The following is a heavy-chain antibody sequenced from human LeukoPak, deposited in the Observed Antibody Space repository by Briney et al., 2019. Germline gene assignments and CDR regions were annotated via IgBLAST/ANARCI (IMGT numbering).Heavy chain of an antibody. CDR3: VGEGTY. J-gene: IGHJ4*02. Sequence: GGSLRLSCAASGLSVSSTYMTWVRQAPGKGLEWVSVIYSGGGTNYADSLRGRFSISRDNSKNALYLQMNSLRADDTAVYYCVGEGTYWGQGTLVTVSS. CDR1: GLSVSSTY. V-gene: IGHV3-53*01. CDR2: IYSGGGT. D-gene: IGHD1-1*01.